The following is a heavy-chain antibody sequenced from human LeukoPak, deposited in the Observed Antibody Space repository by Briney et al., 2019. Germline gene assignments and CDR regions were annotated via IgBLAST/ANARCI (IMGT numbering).Heavy chain of an antibody. Sequence: PGGSLRLSCAASGFTFDDYAMHWVRQAPGKGLEWVSGISWNRASIGYADSVKGRFTISRDNAKNSLYLQMNSLRAEDMALYYCATTWRELIFDYWGQGTLVTVSS. CDR2: ISWNRASI. D-gene: IGHD1-26*01. J-gene: IGHJ4*02. CDR1: GFTFDDYA. CDR3: ATTWRELIFDY. V-gene: IGHV3-9*03.